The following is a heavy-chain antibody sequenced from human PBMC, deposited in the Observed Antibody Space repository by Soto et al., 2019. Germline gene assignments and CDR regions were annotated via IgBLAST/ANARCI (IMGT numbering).Heavy chain of an antibody. J-gene: IGHJ6*02. Sequence: QVQLVESGGGVVQPGRSLRLSCAASGFTFSSYGMHWVRQAPGKGLGWVAVISYDGSNKYYADSVKGRFTISRDNSKNTLYLQMNSLRAEDTAVYYCAKAYSSGAKNYYYYGMDVWGQGTTVTVSS. CDR1: GFTFSSYG. D-gene: IGHD6-25*01. CDR3: AKAYSSGAKNYYYYGMDV. CDR2: ISYDGSNK. V-gene: IGHV3-30*18.